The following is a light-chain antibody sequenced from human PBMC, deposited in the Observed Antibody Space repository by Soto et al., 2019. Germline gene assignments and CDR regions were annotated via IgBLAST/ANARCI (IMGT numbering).Light chain of an antibody. CDR2: GAS. CDR3: QQYNNWPRT. V-gene: IGKV3-15*01. J-gene: IGKJ1*01. Sequence: EIVMTQSPATLSVSPGERATLSCRASQSVSSTLAWYQQKPGKAPRLLIYGASTRATVIPARFSGSGSGTEFTLTISGLQSEDFAVYYCQQYNNWPRTFGQGTKVDIK. CDR1: QSVSST.